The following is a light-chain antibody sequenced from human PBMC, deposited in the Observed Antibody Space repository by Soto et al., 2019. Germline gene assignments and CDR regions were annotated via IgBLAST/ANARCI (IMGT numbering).Light chain of an antibody. CDR1: QSVSSY. Sequence: EIVLTQSPATLSLSPGERATLSCRASQSVSSYLAWYQQKPGQAPRLLIYDASNRATGIPARFSGSGSGTDFTLTISSLEPEDFAVYYCQQRSNSRVTFGQRTRLEI. CDR2: DAS. V-gene: IGKV3-11*01. CDR3: QQRSNSRVT. J-gene: IGKJ5*01.